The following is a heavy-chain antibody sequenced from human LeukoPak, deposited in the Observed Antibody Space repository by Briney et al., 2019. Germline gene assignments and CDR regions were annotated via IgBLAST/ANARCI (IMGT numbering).Heavy chain of an antibody. CDR1: GYTFTSYG. CDR3: ARGGVWFGELPNANWFDP. V-gene: IGHV1-18*01. D-gene: IGHD3-10*01. CDR2: ISAYNGNT. Sequence: GASVKVSCKASGYTFTSYGISWVRQAPGQGLEWMGWISAYNGNTNYAQKLQGRVTMTTDTSTSTAYMELGSLRSDDTAVYYCARGGVWFGELPNANWFDPWGQGTLVTVSS. J-gene: IGHJ5*02.